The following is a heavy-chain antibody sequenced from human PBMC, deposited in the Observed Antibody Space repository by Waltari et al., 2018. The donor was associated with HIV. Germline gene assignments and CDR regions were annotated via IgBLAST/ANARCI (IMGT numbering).Heavy chain of an antibody. J-gene: IGHJ5*02. CDR1: GSPLVATG. Sequence: EVQLVESGGGLVRLGGSLGLSGEAPGSPLVATGLSWARQAPGKGLEWVAKIKKDGSEKYYVDSVKGRFTISRDNAKNSLYLQMNSLRAEDTAVYYCAGGGVLLWFGDLNWFDPWGQGTLVTVSS. V-gene: IGHV3-7*01. CDR3: AGGGVLLWFGDLNWFDP. CDR2: IKKDGSEK. D-gene: IGHD3-10*01.